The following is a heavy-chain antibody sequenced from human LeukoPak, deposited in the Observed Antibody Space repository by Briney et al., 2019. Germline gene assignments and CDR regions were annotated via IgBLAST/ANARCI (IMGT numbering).Heavy chain of an antibody. Sequence: SETLSLTCTVSGGSINSHSYHWGWIRQPPGKGLEWIGSIYYSGSTYYNPSLKSRITISIDTSKNQFSLKVRSVTAADTAVYYCARTHYYHDSSGYCYAFWGQGTMVTVSS. V-gene: IGHV4-39*01. D-gene: IGHD3-22*01. CDR3: ARTHYYHDSSGYCYAF. CDR2: IYYSGST. J-gene: IGHJ3*01. CDR1: GGSINSHSYH.